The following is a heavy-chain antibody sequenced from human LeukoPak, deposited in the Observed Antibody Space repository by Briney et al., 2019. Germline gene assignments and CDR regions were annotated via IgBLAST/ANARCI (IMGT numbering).Heavy chain of an antibody. CDR3: AKGRWGSYVDI. CDR1: GFTFSSYA. J-gene: IGHJ3*02. CDR2: ISGSGGST. V-gene: IGHV3-23*01. D-gene: IGHD1-26*01. Sequence: GGSLRLSCAASGFTFSSYAMSWGRQAPGKGLEWVPAISGSGGSTDYADSAKGRFTISRDNSKNTLYLRMNSLRAEDTAVYYCAKGRWGSYVDIWGQGTLVTVSS.